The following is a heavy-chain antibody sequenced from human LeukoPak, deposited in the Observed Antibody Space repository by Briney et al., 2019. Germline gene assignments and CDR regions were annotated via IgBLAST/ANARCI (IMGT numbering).Heavy chain of an antibody. CDR3: ARNGGARVNAFDI. CDR1: GYTFTDYY. J-gene: IGHJ3*02. V-gene: IGHV1-2*02. D-gene: IGHD3-16*01. Sequence: ASVKVSCKASGYTFTDYYMHWVRQAPGQGLEWMGWINPNTGGTNYAQKFQARVTMTRDTSMSTAYMDLSKLTSVYTAIYYCARNGGARVNAFDIWGQGTMVTVSS. CDR2: INPNTGGT.